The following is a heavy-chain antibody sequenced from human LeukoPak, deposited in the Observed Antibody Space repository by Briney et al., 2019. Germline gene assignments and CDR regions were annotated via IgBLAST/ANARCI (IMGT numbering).Heavy chain of an antibody. D-gene: IGHD3-10*01. J-gene: IGHJ4*02. CDR3: ARDYGWSFAN. CDR1: GFTFSSSA. Sequence: GGSLRLSCAASGFTFSSSAMSWVRQAPGKGPEWVANIKYDGSEQYYVDSVKGRFSISRDNTKNLLYLQMNSLRVEDTAVYYCARDYGWSFANWGQGTLVTVS. V-gene: IGHV3-7*03. CDR2: IKYDGSEQ.